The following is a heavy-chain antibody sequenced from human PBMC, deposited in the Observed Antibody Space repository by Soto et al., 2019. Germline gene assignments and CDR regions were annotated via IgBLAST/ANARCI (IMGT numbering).Heavy chain of an antibody. D-gene: IGHD4-17*01. V-gene: IGHV4-34*01. CDR1: GDSISGHH. J-gene: IGHJ4*02. CDR2: INHSGST. CDR3: ERGSVTTGDY. Sequence: SETLSLTCTVSGDSISGHHWSWIRQPPGKGLEWIGEINHSGSTNYNPSLKSRVTISVDPSKKQFSLKLTSVTAADTAVYYCERGSVTTGDYWGQGTLVTVSS.